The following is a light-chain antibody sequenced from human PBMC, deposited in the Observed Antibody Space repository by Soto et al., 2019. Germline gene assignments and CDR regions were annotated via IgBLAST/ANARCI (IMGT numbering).Light chain of an antibody. V-gene: IGKV4-1*01. Sequence: DIVMTQSPDSLAVSLGERATINCKSSQSILYSSNNKNYLAWYQQKPGQPPKLLIYWASTRESGVPDRFSGSGSGTDFNLTISSLQAEDVAAYYCQQYYNTPYTFGQGTQLEIK. CDR1: QSILYSSNNKNY. CDR3: QQYYNTPYT. J-gene: IGKJ2*01. CDR2: WAS.